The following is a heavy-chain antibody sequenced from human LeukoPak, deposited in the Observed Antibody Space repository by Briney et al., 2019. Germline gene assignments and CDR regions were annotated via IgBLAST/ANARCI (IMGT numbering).Heavy chain of an antibody. J-gene: IGHJ4*02. V-gene: IGHV4-61*02. Sequence: PSQTLSLTCTVSGGSISSGSYYWSWIRQPAGKGLEWIGRIYTSGSTNYNPSLKSRVTISVDTSKSQFSLKLSSVTAADTAVYYCARDVLGYCSSTSCYRHFDYWGQGTLVTVSS. CDR2: IYTSGST. CDR3: ARDVLGYCSSTSCYRHFDY. D-gene: IGHD2-2*02. CDR1: GGSISSGSYY.